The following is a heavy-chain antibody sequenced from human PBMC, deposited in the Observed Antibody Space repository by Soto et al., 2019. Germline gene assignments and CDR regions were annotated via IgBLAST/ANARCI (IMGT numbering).Heavy chain of an antibody. Sequence: ASVKVSCKASGGTFSSYAISWVRQAPGQGLEWMGGIIPIFGTANYAQKFQGRVTITADESTSTAYMELSSLRSEYAAVYYCAMYSSSWYYFDYWGQGTLVTVSS. V-gene: IGHV1-69*13. CDR2: IIPIFGTA. CDR1: GGTFSSYA. D-gene: IGHD6-13*01. CDR3: AMYSSSWYYFDY. J-gene: IGHJ4*02.